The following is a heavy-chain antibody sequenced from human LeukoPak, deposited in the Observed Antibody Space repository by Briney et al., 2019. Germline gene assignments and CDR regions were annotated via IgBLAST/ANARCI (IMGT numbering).Heavy chain of an antibody. J-gene: IGHJ4*02. Sequence: PSETLSLTCTVSGGSISNYYWNWIRQPPGKGLEWIGYIYYTGNTNYNPSLKSRVTISVDTSKNQFSLKLSSVTAADTAVYYCARADYYDSSGYSVWGQGTLVTVSS. D-gene: IGHD3-22*01. CDR2: IYYTGNT. CDR3: ARADYYDSSGYSV. CDR1: GGSISNYY. V-gene: IGHV4-59*01.